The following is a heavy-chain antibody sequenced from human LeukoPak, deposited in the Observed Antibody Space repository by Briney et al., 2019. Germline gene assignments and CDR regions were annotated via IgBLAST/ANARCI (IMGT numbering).Heavy chain of an antibody. Sequence: SETPSLTCTVSGGSISSYYWSWIRQPPGKGLEWIGYIYYSGSTNYNPSLKSRVTISVDTSKNQFSLKLSSVTAADTAVYYCARGPTMVRVFDYWGQGTLVTVSS. CDR3: ARGPTMVRVFDY. CDR1: GGSISSYY. CDR2: IYYSGST. J-gene: IGHJ4*02. V-gene: IGHV4-59*01. D-gene: IGHD3-10*01.